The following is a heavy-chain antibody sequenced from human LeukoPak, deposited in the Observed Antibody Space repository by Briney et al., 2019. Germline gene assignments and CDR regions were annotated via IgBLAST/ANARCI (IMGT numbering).Heavy chain of an antibody. Sequence: GGSLRLSCAASGFAFSTYTINWVRQAPGKGLEWVSSISSSSSYIYYADSVKGRFTISRDNAKNSLYLQMNSLRAEDTAVYHCARDRLLEDRDYSYYYYMDVWGKGTTVTVSS. D-gene: IGHD1-1*01. J-gene: IGHJ6*03. CDR3: ARDRLLEDRDYSYYYYMDV. CDR1: GFAFSTYT. CDR2: ISSSSSYI. V-gene: IGHV3-21*01.